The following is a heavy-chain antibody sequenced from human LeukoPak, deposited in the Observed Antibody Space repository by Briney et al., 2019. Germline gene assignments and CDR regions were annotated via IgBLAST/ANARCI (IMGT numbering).Heavy chain of an antibody. CDR3: ARQGYDSSGLLSGY. V-gene: IGHV4-4*07. J-gene: IGHJ4*02. CDR1: GGSISSYY. Sequence: SETLSLTCTVSGGSISSYYWSWIRQPAGKGLEWIGRIYTSGSTNYNPSLKSRVTISVDTSKNQFSLKLSSVTAADTAVYYCARQGYDSSGLLSGYWGQGTLVTVSS. CDR2: IYTSGST. D-gene: IGHD3-22*01.